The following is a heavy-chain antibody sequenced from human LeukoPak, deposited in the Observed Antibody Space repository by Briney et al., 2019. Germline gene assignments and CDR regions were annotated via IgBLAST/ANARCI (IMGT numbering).Heavy chain of an antibody. CDR3: ARRGRDLRDKYYYGMDV. J-gene: IGHJ6*02. CDR1: GGSISSGGYY. Sequence: PSQTLSLTCTVSGGSISSGGYYWSWIRQPPGKGLEWIGYIYYSGSTNYNPSLKSRVTISVDTSKNQFSLKLSSVTAADTAVYYCARRGRDLRDKYYYGMDVWGQGTTVTVSS. CDR2: IYYSGST. V-gene: IGHV4-61*08. D-gene: IGHD3-10*01.